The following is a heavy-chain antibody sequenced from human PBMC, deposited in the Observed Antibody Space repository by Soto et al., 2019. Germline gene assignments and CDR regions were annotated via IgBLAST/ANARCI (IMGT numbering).Heavy chain of an antibody. J-gene: IGHJ4*02. V-gene: IGHV4-39*01. D-gene: IGHD3-22*01. Sequence: SETLSLTCTVSGGSISSSSYYWGWIRQPPGKGLEWIGSIYYSGSTYYNPSLKSRVTISVDNSNNTLYLQMNSLRAEDTAVYYCARPTYYYDSSGPPAYWGQGTLVTVSS. CDR2: IYYSGST. CDR1: GGSISSSSYY. CDR3: ARPTYYYDSSGPPAY.